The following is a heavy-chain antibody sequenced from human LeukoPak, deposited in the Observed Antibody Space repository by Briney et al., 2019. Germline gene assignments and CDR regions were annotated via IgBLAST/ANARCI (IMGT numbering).Heavy chain of an antibody. CDR2: INPKSGGA. CDR1: GYTFSEFF. D-gene: IGHD1-1*01. V-gene: IGHV1-2*06. CDR3: ARGRTTTDH. Sequence: ASVKVSCKTSGYTFSEFFTHWVRWAPGQGLGWMGRINPKSGGANFAQKFQGRVTVTRDTTNSVVYMELTSLTSDDTAVYSCARGRTTTDHWGQGTLVTVSS. J-gene: IGHJ4*02.